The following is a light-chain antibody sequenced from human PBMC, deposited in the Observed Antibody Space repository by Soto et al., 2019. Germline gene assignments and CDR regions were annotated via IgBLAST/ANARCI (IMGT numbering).Light chain of an antibody. CDR1: SSDVGGYNY. V-gene: IGLV2-14*01. CDR2: EVS. J-gene: IGLJ2*01. CDR3: SSDTSGSTRHVV. Sequence: QSALTQPASVSGSPGQSITISCTGTSSDVGGYNYVSWYQQHPGKAPKLMIYEVSNRPSGVSNRFSGSKSGNTASLTISGLQAEDEADYYCSSDTSGSTRHVVFGGGTKLTVL.